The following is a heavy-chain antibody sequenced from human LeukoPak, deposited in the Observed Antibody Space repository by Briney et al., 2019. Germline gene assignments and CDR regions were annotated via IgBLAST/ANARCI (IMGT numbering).Heavy chain of an antibody. CDR1: GFSFSTYA. CDR2: IHDDGNVK. Sequence: PGGSLRLSCAASGFSFSTYAMSWFRQAPGKGLEWVANIHDDGNVKNYVDSVKGRFTISRDNAKNSLFLQMNSLRVEDTSVYYCVSGMIEFDYWGQGTRVTVSS. J-gene: IGHJ4*02. V-gene: IGHV3-7*01. D-gene: IGHD3-22*01. CDR3: VSGMIEFDY.